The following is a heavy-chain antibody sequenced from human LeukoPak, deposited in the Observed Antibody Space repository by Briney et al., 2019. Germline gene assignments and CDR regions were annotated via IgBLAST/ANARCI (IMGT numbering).Heavy chain of an antibody. CDR2: IWYDGSNK. Sequence: GGSLRLSCAASGFTFSGYAMHWVRQAPGKGLEWVAVIWYDGSNKYYADSVKGRFTISRDNSKNTLYLQMNSLRAEDTAVYYCAKAPTFLYYMDVWGKGTTVTVSS. J-gene: IGHJ6*03. V-gene: IGHV3-33*06. CDR3: AKAPTFLYYMDV. CDR1: GFTFSGYA.